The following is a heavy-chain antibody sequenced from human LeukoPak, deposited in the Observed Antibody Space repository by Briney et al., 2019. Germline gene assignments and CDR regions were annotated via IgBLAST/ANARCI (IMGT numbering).Heavy chain of an antibody. D-gene: IGHD3-10*01. J-gene: IGHJ6*04. CDR2: ISGSGGST. Sequence: GGSLRLSCAASGFTFSSYAMSWVRQPPGKGLEWVSAISGSGGSTYYADSVKGRFTISRDNSKNTLYLQMNSLRAEDTAVYYCAKDQGRFGELSKFPDVWGKGTTVTVSS. V-gene: IGHV3-23*01. CDR3: AKDQGRFGELSKFPDV. CDR1: GFTFSSYA.